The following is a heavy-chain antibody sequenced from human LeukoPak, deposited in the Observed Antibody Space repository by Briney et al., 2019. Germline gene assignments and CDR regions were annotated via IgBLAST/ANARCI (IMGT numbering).Heavy chain of an antibody. CDR3: ARNYYYMDV. J-gene: IGHJ6*03. Sequence: SETLSLTCAVYGGSFSGYYWSWIRQPPGKGLEWIGEINHSGSTNYNPSLKSRVTISVDTSKNQFSLRLSSVTAADTAVYYCARNYYYMDVWGKGTTVTVSS. V-gene: IGHV4-34*01. CDR2: INHSGST. CDR1: GGSFSGYY.